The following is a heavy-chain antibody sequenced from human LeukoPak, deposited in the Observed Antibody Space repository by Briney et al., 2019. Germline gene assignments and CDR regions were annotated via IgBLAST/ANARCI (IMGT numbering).Heavy chain of an antibody. CDR3: ARDPLRLGELSFVY. CDR1: GFTFSSYS. CDR2: ISSSSSII. Sequence: GGSLRLSCAASGFTFSSYSMNWVRQAPGKGLEWVSYISSSSSIIYYADSVEGRFTISRDNARKSLYLQMNSLRADDTAVYYCARDPLRLGELSFVYWGQGTLVTVSS. V-gene: IGHV3-48*01. D-gene: IGHD3-16*02. J-gene: IGHJ4*02.